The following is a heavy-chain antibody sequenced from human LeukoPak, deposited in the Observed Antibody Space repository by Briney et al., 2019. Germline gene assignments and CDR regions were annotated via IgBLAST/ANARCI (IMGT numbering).Heavy chain of an antibody. CDR2: IYYSGST. Sequence: SETLSLTCTVSVGSISSYYRSWIRQPPWKGLEWIGYIYYSGSTNYNPSLKSRVTISVDTSKNQFSLKLSSVTAADTALYYCARVAAAGFYNWFDPWGQGTLVTVSS. J-gene: IGHJ5*02. D-gene: IGHD6-13*01. CDR3: ARVAAAGFYNWFDP. CDR1: VGSISSYY. V-gene: IGHV4-59*01.